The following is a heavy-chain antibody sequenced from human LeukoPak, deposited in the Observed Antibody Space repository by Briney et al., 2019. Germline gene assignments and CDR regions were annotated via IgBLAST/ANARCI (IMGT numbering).Heavy chain of an antibody. V-gene: IGHV4-39*07. D-gene: IGHD4-17*01. CDR1: GGSTSSSSYY. J-gene: IGHJ6*03. CDR2: INHSGST. CDR3: ARLVSTVTTVLFVWYYYYYMDV. Sequence: SETLSLTCTVSGGSTSSSSYYWSWIRQPPGKGLEWIGEINHSGSTNYNPSLKSRVTISVDTSKNQFSLKLSSVTAADTAVYYCARLVSTVTTVLFVWYYYYYMDVWGKGTTVTISS.